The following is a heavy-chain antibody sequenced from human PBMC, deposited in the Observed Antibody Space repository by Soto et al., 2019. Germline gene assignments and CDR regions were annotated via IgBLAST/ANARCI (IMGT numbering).Heavy chain of an antibody. V-gene: IGHV3-7*01. CDR2: IKGDGSAK. CDR1: GFTFSSQW. Sequence: EVHLVESGGGLVQPGGSLRLSCAASGFTFSSQWMSWVRQTPGKGLEWVGNIKGDGSAKFYVDSVRGRFTISRDNAKNSLYLQMNSLIVEDTAVYYCAISYDSPGGPWGQGTLVTVSS. CDR3: AISYDSPGGP. J-gene: IGHJ5*02. D-gene: IGHD3-3*01.